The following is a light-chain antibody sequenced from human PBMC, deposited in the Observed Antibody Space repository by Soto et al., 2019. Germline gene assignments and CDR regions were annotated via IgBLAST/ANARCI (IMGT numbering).Light chain of an antibody. J-gene: IGKJ1*01. CDR3: QQYNNWPET. Sequence: ELVMTQSPATLSVSPGERATLSCTASQSVSNNLAWYQQKPGQAPRLLIYGASTRANDVPARFSGSGSGREFTLTISSLQSEDFAVYYCQQYNNWPETFGQGTKVDIK. CDR1: QSVSNN. V-gene: IGKV3-15*01. CDR2: GAS.